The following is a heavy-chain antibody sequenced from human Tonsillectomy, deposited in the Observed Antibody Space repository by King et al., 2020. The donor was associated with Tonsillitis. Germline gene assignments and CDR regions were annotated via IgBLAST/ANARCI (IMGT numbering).Heavy chain of an antibody. Sequence: VQLVESGGGVVQPGRSLRLSCAASGFTFSSYAMHWVRQAPGKGLEWVAVISYDGSNKYYADSVKGRFTISRDNSKNTLYLQMNSLRAEDTAVYYCARPRRSTAIAAAGPDDAFDIWGQGTMVTVSS. CDR3: ARPRRSTAIAAAGPDDAFDI. D-gene: IGHD6-13*01. CDR2: ISYDGSNK. V-gene: IGHV3-30-3*01. CDR1: GFTFSSYA. J-gene: IGHJ3*02.